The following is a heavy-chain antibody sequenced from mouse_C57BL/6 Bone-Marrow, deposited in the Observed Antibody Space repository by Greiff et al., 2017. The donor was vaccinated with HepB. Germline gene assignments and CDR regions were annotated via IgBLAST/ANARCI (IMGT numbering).Heavy chain of an antibody. CDR3: AGYYYGSSYRYFDV. D-gene: IGHD1-1*01. J-gene: IGHJ1*03. CDR1: GFSLTSYG. V-gene: IGHV2-2*01. CDR2: IWSGGST. Sequence: QVQLQQSGPGLVQPSQSLSITCTVSGFSLTSYGVHWVRQSPGKGLEWLGVIWSGGSTDYNAAFISRLSISKDNSKSQVFFKMNSLQADDTAIYYCAGYYYGSSYRYFDVWGTGTTVTVSS.